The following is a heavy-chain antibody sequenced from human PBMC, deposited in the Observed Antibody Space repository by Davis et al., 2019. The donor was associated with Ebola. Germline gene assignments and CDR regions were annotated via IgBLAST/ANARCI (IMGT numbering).Heavy chain of an antibody. CDR3: ALRPSFDS. V-gene: IGHV3-30*03. Sequence: GESLKISCVDSGFTFSRSAMHWVRQAPGKGLEWVAVISYDGSNQYYVDSVKGRFTISRDNSKNTLYLQMNNLRPEDTAVYYCALRPSFDSWGQGTLVTVSS. CDR2: ISYDGSNQ. CDR1: GFTFSRSA. J-gene: IGHJ4*02.